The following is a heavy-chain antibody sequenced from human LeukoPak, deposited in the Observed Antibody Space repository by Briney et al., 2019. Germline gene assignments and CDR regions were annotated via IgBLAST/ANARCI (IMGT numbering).Heavy chain of an antibody. CDR1: GFTFSSYP. D-gene: IGHD1-26*01. CDR2: ISNDGSKK. CDR3: ARVAGWVAREGFGY. V-gene: IGHV3-30*01. Sequence: PGGSLRLSCAASGFTFSSYPMHWVRQAPGKGLEWVAVISNDGSKKSYADSVKGRFTISRDNSKNTVDLQMNSLRAEDTAVHYCARVAGWVAREGFGYWGQGTLVTVSS. J-gene: IGHJ4*02.